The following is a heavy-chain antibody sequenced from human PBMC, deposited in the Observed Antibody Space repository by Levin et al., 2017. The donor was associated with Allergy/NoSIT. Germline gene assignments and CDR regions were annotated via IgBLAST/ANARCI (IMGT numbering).Heavy chain of an antibody. D-gene: IGHD6-13*01. V-gene: IGHV3-30*18. CDR1: GFTFSSYG. CDR3: AKLQDTYSSSWYNYGMDV. J-gene: IGHJ6*02. Sequence: GESLKISCAASGFTFSSYGMHWVRQAPGKGLEWVAVISYDGSNKYYADSVKGRFTISRDNSKNTLYLQMNSLRAEDTAVYYCAKLQDTYSSSWYNYGMDVWGQGTTVTVSS. CDR2: ISYDGSNK.